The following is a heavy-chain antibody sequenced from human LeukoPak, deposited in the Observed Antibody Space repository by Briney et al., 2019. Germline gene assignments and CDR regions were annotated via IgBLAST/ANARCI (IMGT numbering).Heavy chain of an antibody. V-gene: IGHV4-59*01. J-gene: IGHJ4*02. Sequence: ASETLSLTCTVSGGSISSYYWSWIRQPPGKGLEWIGYIYYSGSTNYNPSLKSRVTISVDTSKNQFSLKLSSVTAADTAEYYCARETNDYFDYWGQGTLVTVSS. CDR3: ARETNDYFDY. CDR2: IYYSGST. CDR1: GGSISSYY.